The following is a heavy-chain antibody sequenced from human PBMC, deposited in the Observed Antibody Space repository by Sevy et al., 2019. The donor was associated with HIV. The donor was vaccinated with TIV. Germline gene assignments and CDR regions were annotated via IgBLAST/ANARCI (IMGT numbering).Heavy chain of an antibody. V-gene: IGHV3-15*07. CDR1: GFTFSNAW. Sequence: GGSLRLSCAASGFTFSNAWMNWVRQAPGKGLEWVGRIKSKTDGGTTDYAAPVKGRFTISRDESKNTLYLQMNSLKTEDTAVYYCTIDGGGYNYSYSFDYWGQGTLVTVSS. J-gene: IGHJ4*02. CDR2: IKSKTDGGTT. D-gene: IGHD5-18*01. CDR3: TIDGGGYNYSYSFDY.